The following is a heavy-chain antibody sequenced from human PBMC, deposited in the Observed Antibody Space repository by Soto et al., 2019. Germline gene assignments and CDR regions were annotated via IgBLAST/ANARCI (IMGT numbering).Heavy chain of an antibody. CDR1: GGSISSGGYY. CDR2: IYYSGST. J-gene: IGHJ6*03. V-gene: IGHV4-31*03. Sequence: QVQLQESGPGPVKPSQTLSLTCTVSGGSISSGGYYWSWIRQHPGKGLECIGYIYYSGSTYYNPSHKTRVTISVYTSKNQFSVKLSSVTAPDTPVYSCARALGDAYCYGSGTWSDYYYYLDVWRKGTTVTVSS. CDR3: ARALGDAYCYGSGTWSDYYYYLDV. D-gene: IGHD3-10*01.